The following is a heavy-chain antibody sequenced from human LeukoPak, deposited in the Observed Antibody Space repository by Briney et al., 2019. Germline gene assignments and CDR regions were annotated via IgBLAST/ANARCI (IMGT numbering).Heavy chain of an antibody. Sequence: GGSLRLSCAASGFTFSSYAMHWVRQAPGKGLEWVAVISYDGSNKYYADSVKGRFTISRDNSKNTLYLQMNSLRAEDTAVYYCARGMDYDFWSGYYPFDYWGQGTLVTVSS. V-gene: IGHV3-30*04. D-gene: IGHD3-3*01. CDR2: ISYDGSNK. J-gene: IGHJ4*02. CDR3: ARGMDYDFWSGYYPFDY. CDR1: GFTFSSYA.